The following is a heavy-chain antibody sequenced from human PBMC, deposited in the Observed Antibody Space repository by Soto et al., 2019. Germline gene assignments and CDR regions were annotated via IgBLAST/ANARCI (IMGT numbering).Heavy chain of an antibody. D-gene: IGHD3-10*01. J-gene: IGHJ3*02. CDR2: ISSSSSYT. V-gene: IGHV3-11*06. Sequence: GGSLRLSCAASGFTFSDYYMSWIRQAPGKGLEWVSYISSSSSYTNYADSVKGRFTISRDNAKNSLYLQMNSLRAEDTAVYYCARSRFGEGDAFDIWGQGTMVTVSS. CDR3: ARSRFGEGDAFDI. CDR1: GFTFSDYY.